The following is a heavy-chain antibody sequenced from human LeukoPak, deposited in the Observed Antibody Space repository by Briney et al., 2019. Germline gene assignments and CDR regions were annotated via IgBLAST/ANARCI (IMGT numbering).Heavy chain of an antibody. CDR1: GYTFTSND. D-gene: IGHD6-19*01. V-gene: IGHV1-8*01. CDR3: ARRYAGGWTDY. J-gene: IGHJ4*02. CDR2: MNPENGNT. Sequence: ASVKVSCKASGYTFTSNDINWVRQATGQGLEWMGWMNPENGNTGYAEKFQGRVTMTRDTSTNTAYMELSSLGSDDTAVYYCARRYAGGWTDYWGQGTLVTVSS.